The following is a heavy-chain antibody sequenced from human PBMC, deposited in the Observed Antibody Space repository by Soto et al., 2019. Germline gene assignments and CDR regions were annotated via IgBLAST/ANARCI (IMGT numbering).Heavy chain of an antibody. CDR2: IYWNDDK. Sequence: VSGPTLVNPTQTLTLTCIFSGFSLRTSGVGVGWIRQPPGKALEWLGFIYWNDDKRYSPSLKSRLTITKDTSKTQVVLTMTNMDPVDTATYYCAKSGSSGWYGWFDPWGQGTLVTVSS. J-gene: IGHJ5*02. V-gene: IGHV2-5*01. CDR3: AKSGSSGWYGWFDP. D-gene: IGHD6-19*01. CDR1: GFSLRTSGVG.